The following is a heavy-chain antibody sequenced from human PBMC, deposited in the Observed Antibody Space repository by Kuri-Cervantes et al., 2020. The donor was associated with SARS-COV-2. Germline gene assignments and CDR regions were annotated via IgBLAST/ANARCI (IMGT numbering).Heavy chain of an antibody. CDR2: IYHSGST. V-gene: IGHV4-38-2*01. D-gene: IGHD6-13*01. CDR1: GYSISSGYY. J-gene: IGHJ4*02. CDR3: ARLGIAAAGTGDH. Sequence: SQTLSLTCAVSGYSISSGYYWGWIRQPPGKGLEWIGSIYHSGSTYYNPSLKSRVTISVDTSKNQFSLKLSSVTAADTAVYYCARLGIAAAGTGDHWGQGTLVTVSS.